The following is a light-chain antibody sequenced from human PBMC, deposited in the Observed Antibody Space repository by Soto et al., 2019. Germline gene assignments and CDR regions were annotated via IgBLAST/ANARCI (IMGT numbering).Light chain of an antibody. CDR3: QQYDTWWT. Sequence: EIVVTQSPATLSVSPGDRATLSCTASQNVTRSLAWYQQKPDQTPRLLIYDASSRAAGIPDRFNGGGSGTEFTLTISSLQSEDFALYFCQQYDTWWTFGQGTRV. J-gene: IGKJ1*01. V-gene: IGKV3-15*01. CDR1: QNVTRS. CDR2: DAS.